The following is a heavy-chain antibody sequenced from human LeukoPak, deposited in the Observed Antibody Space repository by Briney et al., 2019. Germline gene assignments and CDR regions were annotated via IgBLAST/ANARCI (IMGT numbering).Heavy chain of an antibody. CDR2: INHSGST. CDR1: GYSISSGYY. Sequence: SETLSLTCVVSGYSISSGYYWSWIRQPPGKGLEWIGEINHSGSTNYNPSLKSRVTISVDTSKNQFSLKLSSVTAADTAVYYCARGSASYDYVWGSYRPPYFGYWGQGTLVTVSS. CDR3: ARGSASYDYVWGSYRPPYFGY. D-gene: IGHD3-16*02. J-gene: IGHJ4*02. V-gene: IGHV4-34*01.